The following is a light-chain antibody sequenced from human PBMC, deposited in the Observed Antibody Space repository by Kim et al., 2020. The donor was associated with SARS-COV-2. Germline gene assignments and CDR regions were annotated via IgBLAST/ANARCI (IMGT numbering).Light chain of an antibody. CDR3: QVWDSSSDHPV. CDR1: NIGSKS. CDR2: YDS. J-gene: IGLJ2*01. V-gene: IGLV3-21*04. Sequence: PGQTARITCGGNNIGSKSVHWYQQKPGQAPVLVIYYDSDRPSGIPERFSGSNSGNTATLTISRVEAGDEADYYCQVWDSSSDHPVFGGGTQLTVL.